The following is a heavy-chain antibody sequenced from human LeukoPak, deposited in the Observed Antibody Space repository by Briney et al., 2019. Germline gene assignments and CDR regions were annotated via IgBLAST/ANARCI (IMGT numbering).Heavy chain of an antibody. CDR3: ARPASSSPSHEPGDY. J-gene: IGHJ4*02. V-gene: IGHV4-39*01. CDR1: GGSISSSSYY. D-gene: IGHD3-10*01. Sequence: SETLSLTCTVSGGSISSSSYYWGWIRQPPGKGLEWIGSIYYSGSTYYNPSLKSRVTISVDTSKNQFSLKLSSVTAADTAVYYCARPASSSPSHEPGDYWGQGTLVTVSS. CDR2: IYYSGST.